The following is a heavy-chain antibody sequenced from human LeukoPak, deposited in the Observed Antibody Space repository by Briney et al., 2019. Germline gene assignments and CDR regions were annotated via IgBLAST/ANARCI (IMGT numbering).Heavy chain of an antibody. CDR3: TTVGNDYDFWSGYSDY. D-gene: IGHD3-3*01. CDR1: GFTFGDHA. V-gene: IGHV3-15*01. J-gene: IGHJ4*02. Sequence: GGSLRLSCTASGFTFGDHAMSWVRQAPGKGLEWVGRIKSKTDGGTTDYAAPVKGRFTISRDDSKNTLYLQMNSLKTEDTAVYYCTTVGNDYDFWSGYSDYWGQGTLVTVSS. CDR2: IKSKTDGGTT.